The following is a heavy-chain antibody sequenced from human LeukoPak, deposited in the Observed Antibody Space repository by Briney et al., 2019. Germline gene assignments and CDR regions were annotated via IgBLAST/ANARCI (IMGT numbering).Heavy chain of an antibody. CDR3: AELGITMIGGV. CDR1: GFTFSSYS. V-gene: IGHV3-21*01. J-gene: IGHJ6*04. Sequence: AGGSLRLSCAASGFTFSSYSMNWVRQAPGKGLEWVSSIDTSSRYIYYGDSVKGRFTISRDNAKNSLYLQMNSLRAEDTAVYYCAELGITMIGGVWGEGTTVTISS. D-gene: IGHD3-10*02. CDR2: IDTSSRYI.